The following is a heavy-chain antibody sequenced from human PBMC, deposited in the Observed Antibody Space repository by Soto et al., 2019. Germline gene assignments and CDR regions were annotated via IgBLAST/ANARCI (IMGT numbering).Heavy chain of an antibody. CDR1: GGSVNSGTYY. D-gene: IGHD6-19*01. J-gene: IGHJ6*02. CDR2: IYYSEST. Sequence: QLQLQESGPGLVKPSDTLSLICTVSGGSVNSGTYYWSWIRQPPGKGLEWIGNIYYSESTNYNPSLRSRITISVDSSKNQFSLKLSSVTAADTAVYYCARERWDSSGRYGMDVWGQGTTVTVSS. CDR3: ARERWDSSGRYGMDV. V-gene: IGHV4-61*01.